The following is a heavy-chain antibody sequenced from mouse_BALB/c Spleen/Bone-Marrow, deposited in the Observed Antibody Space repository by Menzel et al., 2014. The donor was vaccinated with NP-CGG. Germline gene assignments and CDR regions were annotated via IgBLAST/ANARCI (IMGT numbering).Heavy chain of an antibody. CDR3: TRDGSSRWYFDV. CDR1: GYTFTDYE. D-gene: IGHD1-1*01. J-gene: IGHJ1*01. Sequence: VHLVESGAELVRPGASVTLSCKASGYTFTDYEMHWVKQTPVHGLEWIGAIDPETGGTAYNQKFKGKATLTADKSSSTAYMELRSLTSEDSAVYYYTRDGSSRWYFDVWGAGTTVTVSS. CDR2: IDPETGGT. V-gene: IGHV1-15*01.